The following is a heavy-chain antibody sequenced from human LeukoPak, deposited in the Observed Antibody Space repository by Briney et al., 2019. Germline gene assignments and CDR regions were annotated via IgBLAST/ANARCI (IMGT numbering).Heavy chain of an antibody. CDR3: ARDDHYNYYYMDV. V-gene: IGHV3-48*01. CDR2: ISSSSSTI. Sequence: PGGSLRLSCAASGFIFSTYSMNWVRQAPGKGLEWVSYISSSSSTIYYADSVKGRFTISRDNAENSLHLQMNSLGAEDTAVYYCARDDHYNYYYMDVWGKGTTVTVSS. CDR1: GFIFSTYS. J-gene: IGHJ6*03.